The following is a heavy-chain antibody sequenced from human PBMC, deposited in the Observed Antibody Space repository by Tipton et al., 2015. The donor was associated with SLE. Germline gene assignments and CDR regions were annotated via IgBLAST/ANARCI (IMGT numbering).Heavy chain of an antibody. V-gene: IGHV4-30-4*01. D-gene: IGHD5-18*01. CDR1: GGSISSGEHY. J-gene: IGHJ3*02. CDR2: IFYSGST. Sequence: TLSLTCTVSGGSISSGEHYWSWIRQPPGKGLEWIGYIFYSGSTYYNPSLKSRVTISVDTSKNQFSLKLNSVTAADTAVYYCAGEHTADAFDIWGQGTMVTVSS. CDR3: AGEHTADAFDI.